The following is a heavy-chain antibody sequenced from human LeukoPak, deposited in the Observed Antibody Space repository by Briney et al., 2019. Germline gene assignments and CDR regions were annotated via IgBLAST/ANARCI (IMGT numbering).Heavy chain of an antibody. D-gene: IGHD3-16*01. V-gene: IGHV3-21*01. CDR3: AGGGDFDY. J-gene: IGHJ4*02. CDR2: ISRTSEYI. CDR1: GFSFSIYF. Sequence: PGGSLRLSCAASGFSFSIYFMNWVRQAPGKGREWVSSISRTSEYIHYADSVRGRFAIPGDNAKNSVYLQMNSLKAEDRAVYFCAGGGDFDYWGQGILVTVSA.